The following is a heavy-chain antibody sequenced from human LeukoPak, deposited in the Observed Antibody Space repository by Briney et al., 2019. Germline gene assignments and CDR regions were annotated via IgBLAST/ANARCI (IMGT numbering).Heavy chain of an antibody. J-gene: IGHJ4*02. Sequence: GGSLRLSCSASRFTFSSYTMNWFRQAPGKGLEWVSSIDPSSTYIYYADSVKGRLTISRDNAQNSLYLQMNSLRAEDTAVYYCTRGSYGDYEYWGQGTLVTVSS. CDR2: IDPSSTYI. CDR1: RFTFSSYT. CDR3: TRGSYGDYEY. V-gene: IGHV3-21*01. D-gene: IGHD4-17*01.